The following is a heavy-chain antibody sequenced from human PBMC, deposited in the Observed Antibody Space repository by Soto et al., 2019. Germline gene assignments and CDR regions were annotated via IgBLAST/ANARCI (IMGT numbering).Heavy chain of an antibody. CDR1: GGSISSSNW. CDR3: ARASSVVVVAPFDP. J-gene: IGHJ5*02. D-gene: IGHD2-15*01. V-gene: IGHV4-4*02. CDR2: TYPSGST. Sequence: PSETLSLTCAVSGGSISSSNWWSWVRQPPGKGLEWIGETYPSGSTNYNPSLKSRVTISVDKSKNQFSLKLSSVTAADTAVYYCARASSVVVVAPFDPWGQGALVTVPS.